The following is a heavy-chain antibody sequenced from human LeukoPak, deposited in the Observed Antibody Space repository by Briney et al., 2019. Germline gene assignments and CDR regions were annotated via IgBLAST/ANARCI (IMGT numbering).Heavy chain of an antibody. CDR2: IHYTGST. CDR1: GGSITSSY. CDR3: ARGRYSAGDNWFDP. Sequence: PAETLSLTCTVSGGSITSSYWSWIRQSPGKGLEWIGYIHYTGSTNYNPSLRSRVTMLIDTSKNQFSLKLSSVTAADTAVYYCARGRYSAGDNWFDPWGQGTLVTVSS. D-gene: IGHD3-9*01. V-gene: IGHV4-59*01. J-gene: IGHJ5*02.